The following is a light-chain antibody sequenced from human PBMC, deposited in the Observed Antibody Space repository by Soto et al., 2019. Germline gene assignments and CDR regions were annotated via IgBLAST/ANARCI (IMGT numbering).Light chain of an antibody. J-gene: IGKJ5*01. CDR2: ATY. Sequence: EVVLTQSPATLALSSGARATLSCRARQSITNYVGWYQQKPGQAHRLLIYATYSRATGIQARFSGSGSGTDFTLTISSLEPEDFSVYYCKQHYNWPVTFGQGTRLEIK. CDR3: KQHYNWPVT. V-gene: IGKV3-11*01. CDR1: QSITNY.